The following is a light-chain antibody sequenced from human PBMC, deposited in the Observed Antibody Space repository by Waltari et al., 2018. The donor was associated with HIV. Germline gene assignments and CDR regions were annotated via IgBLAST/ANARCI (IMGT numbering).Light chain of an antibody. J-gene: IGLJ3*02. Sequence: QSVLTQPPSVSAAPGQKVTLPCSGSRPNIGNSYVSWYQQLPGTAPKLLIYDNNKRPSGIPDRFSGSKSGTSATLGITGLQAGDEADYYCGTWDSSLSAGVFGGGTKLTVL. CDR2: DNN. V-gene: IGLV1-51*01. CDR1: RPNIGNSY. CDR3: GTWDSSLSAGV.